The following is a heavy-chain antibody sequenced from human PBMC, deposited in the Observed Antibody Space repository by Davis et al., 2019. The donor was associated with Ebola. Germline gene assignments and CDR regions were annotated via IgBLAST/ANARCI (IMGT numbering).Heavy chain of an antibody. CDR2: INHSGST. CDR1: GGSFSGYY. V-gene: IGHV4-34*01. D-gene: IGHD5-18*01. Sequence: PSETLSLTCAVYGGSFSGYYWSWIRQPPGKGLKWIGEINHSGSTNYNPSLKSRVTISVDTSKNQFSLKLSSVTAADTAVYYCARAIYSTPYYYYGMDVWGQGTTVTVSS. J-gene: IGHJ6*02. CDR3: ARAIYSTPYYYYGMDV.